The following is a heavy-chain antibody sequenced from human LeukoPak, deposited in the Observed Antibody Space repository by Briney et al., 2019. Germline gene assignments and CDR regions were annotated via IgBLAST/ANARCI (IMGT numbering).Heavy chain of an antibody. J-gene: IGHJ2*01. D-gene: IGHD6-13*01. Sequence: PSETLSLTCTVSGASITSYYWSWIRHPPRKGLEWIGFFSYSGSANYNPSLKSRVTISVDTSKNQFSLKLSSVTAADTAVYYCARTYGSSGLGYFDLWGRGTLVTVSS. CDR2: FSYSGSA. CDR1: GASITSYY. CDR3: ARTYGSSGLGYFDL. V-gene: IGHV4-59*01.